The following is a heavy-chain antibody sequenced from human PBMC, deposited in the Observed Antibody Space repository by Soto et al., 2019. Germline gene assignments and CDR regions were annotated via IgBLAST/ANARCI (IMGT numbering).Heavy chain of an antibody. V-gene: IGHV4-31*03. CDR2: IYYSGST. J-gene: IGHJ5*02. CDR1: GGSISSGGYY. CDR3: ARSPTEAAGTGNWFDP. Sequence: LSLPCTVSGGSISSGGYYWSWIRQHPGKGLEWIGYIYYSGSTYYNPSLKSRVTISVDTSKNQFSLKLSSVTAADTAVYYCARSPTEAAGTGNWFDPWGQGTLVTVSS. D-gene: IGHD6-13*01.